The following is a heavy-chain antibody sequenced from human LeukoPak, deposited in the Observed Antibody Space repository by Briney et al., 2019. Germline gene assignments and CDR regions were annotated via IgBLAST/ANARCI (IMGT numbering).Heavy chain of an antibody. D-gene: IGHD3-3*01. CDR2: ISGSGGST. CDR3: ATFLFGVDYYYYYMDV. CDR1: GFTFSNYA. J-gene: IGHJ6*03. Sequence: GSLRLSCAASGFTFSNYAMSWVRQAPGKGLEWVSAISGSGGSTYYADSVKGRFTISRDNSKNTLYLQMNSLRAEDTAVYYCATFLFGVDYYYYYMDVWGKGTTVTVSS. V-gene: IGHV3-23*01.